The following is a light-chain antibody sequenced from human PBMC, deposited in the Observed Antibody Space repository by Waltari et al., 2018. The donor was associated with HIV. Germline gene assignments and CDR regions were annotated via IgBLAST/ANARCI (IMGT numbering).Light chain of an antibody. J-gene: IGKJ1*01. Sequence: EIVLTQSPVTLSLSPGERATLSCRASQSVRNTYLAWYQQKPGQPPRLLIYGAASRATGIPDRFSGSGSGTDFTLTISGLEPEDFAVYYCQQYGTSPRTFGQGTKVEIK. CDR3: QQYGTSPRT. CDR2: GAA. CDR1: QSVRNTY. V-gene: IGKV3-20*01.